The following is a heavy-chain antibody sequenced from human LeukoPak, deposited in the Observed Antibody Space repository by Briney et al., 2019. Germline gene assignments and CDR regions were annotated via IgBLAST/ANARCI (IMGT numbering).Heavy chain of an antibody. D-gene: IGHD1-1*01. V-gene: IGHV3-23*01. J-gene: IGHJ4*02. CDR3: AKDAIGQYRTYYFDH. CDR1: GFTVSSDY. Sequence: PGGSLRLSCAASGFTVSSDYMSWVRQAPGKGPEWVSTFSRSGPDTYYADSVKGRFTIFRDNSKNTLYLQMNSLRAEDTAVYYCAKDAIGQYRTYYFDHWGQGTLVPVSS. CDR2: FSRSGPDT.